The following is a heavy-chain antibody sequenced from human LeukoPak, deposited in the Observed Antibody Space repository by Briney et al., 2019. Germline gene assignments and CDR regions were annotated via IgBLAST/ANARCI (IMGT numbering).Heavy chain of an antibody. J-gene: IGHJ4*02. D-gene: IGHD3-10*01. V-gene: IGHV3-33*01. CDR1: GFTFSSYG. CDR3: ASLMWDGSGSYSSASTSLVKIHDDY. Sequence: GGSLRLSCAASGFTFSSYGMHWVRQAPGKGLEWVAVIWYDGSNKYYADSVKGRFTISRDNSKNTLYLQMNSLRAEDTAVYYFASLMWDGSGSYSSASTSLVKIHDDYWGQGTMVTVSS. CDR2: IWYDGSNK.